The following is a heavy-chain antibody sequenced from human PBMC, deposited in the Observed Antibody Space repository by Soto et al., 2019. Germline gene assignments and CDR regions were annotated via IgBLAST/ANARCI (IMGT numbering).Heavy chain of an antibody. CDR2: IYPGDSDA. CDR3: ARQEGRNCYVHNAHLDY. Sequence: RWDSLKISCTVSGYRFTSYWIGWVRQMPGKGLEWMGIIYPGDSDARYSPSFQGLVTISVDKSIFTAYLQWSRLKASDTDMYFCARQEGRNCYVHNAHLDYWCRGNQVTVP. J-gene: IGHJ4*02. D-gene: IGHD3-16*01. CDR1: GYRFTSYW. V-gene: IGHV5-51*01.